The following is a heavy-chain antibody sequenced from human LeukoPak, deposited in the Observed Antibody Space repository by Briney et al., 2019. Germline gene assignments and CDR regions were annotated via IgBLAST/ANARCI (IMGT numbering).Heavy chain of an antibody. CDR2: IDSDGSST. V-gene: IGHV3-74*01. CDR1: GFTFSSYW. CDR3: ARSGAPTPDY. J-gene: IGHJ4*02. Sequence: GGSLRLSCAASGFTFSSYWMHWVRQAPGKGLVWVSRIDSDGSSTIYADSVKGRFTISRDSAKNTLNLQMNSLRAEDTALYYCARSGAPTPDYWGQGTLVIVSS. D-gene: IGHD2-15*01.